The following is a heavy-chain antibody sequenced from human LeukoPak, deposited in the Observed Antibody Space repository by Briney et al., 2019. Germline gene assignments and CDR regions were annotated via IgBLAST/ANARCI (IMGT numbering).Heavy chain of an antibody. CDR3: ARDQMRDGVVIISDY. CDR2: ISAYNGNT. Sequence: ASVKVSCKASGYTFTSYGISWVRQAPGQGLEWMGWISAYNGNTNYAQKLQGRVTMTTDTSTSTAYMELRSLRSDDTAVYYCARDQMRDGVVIISDYWGQGTLVTVSS. V-gene: IGHV1-18*01. CDR1: GYTFTSYG. D-gene: IGHD3-3*01. J-gene: IGHJ4*02.